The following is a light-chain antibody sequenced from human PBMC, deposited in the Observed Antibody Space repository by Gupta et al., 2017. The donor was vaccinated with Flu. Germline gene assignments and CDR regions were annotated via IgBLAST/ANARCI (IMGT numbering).Light chain of an antibody. V-gene: IGKV1-39*01. Sequence: DIQMTHSPSSLSASVGDRVTISCRASQSISSHLNWYQQKPGKAPKLLISATSTLQSGVPSRFSGSGPGTDFTLSISRLQPEDFATYYCQQTNSTPWTFGQGTKVEIK. CDR1: QSISSH. CDR2: ATS. J-gene: IGKJ1*01. CDR3: QQTNSTPWT.